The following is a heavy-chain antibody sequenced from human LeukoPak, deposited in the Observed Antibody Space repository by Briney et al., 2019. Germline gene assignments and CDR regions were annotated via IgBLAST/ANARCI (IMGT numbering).Heavy chain of an antibody. V-gene: IGHV3-11*04. Sequence: LSLTCGVSGYSISSGYYWGWIRQPPGKGLEWVSYISSSGSTIYYADSVKGRFTISRDNAKNSLYLQMNSLRAEDTAVYYCARGMPAGVDYWGQGTLVTVSS. CDR1: GYSISSGYY. D-gene: IGHD2-2*01. CDR2: ISSSGSTI. CDR3: ARGMPAGVDY. J-gene: IGHJ4*02.